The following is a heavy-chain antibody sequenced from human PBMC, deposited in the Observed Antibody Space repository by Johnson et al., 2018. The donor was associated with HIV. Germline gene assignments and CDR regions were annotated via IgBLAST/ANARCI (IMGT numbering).Heavy chain of an antibody. CDR1: DFTFSNNA. J-gene: IGHJ3*02. D-gene: IGHD4-17*01. V-gene: IGHV3-30*18. CDR2: ISYDGSNK. Sequence: QVQLVESGGGVVQPGRSLRLSCAASDFTFSNNAIHWVRQAPGKGLEWVAVISYDGSNKYYADSVKGRFTISRDNSKNTLYLQMNSLRAEDTAVYYCAKEYSSPYGDYDGDAFDIWGQGTMVTVSS. CDR3: AKEYSSPYGDYDGDAFDI.